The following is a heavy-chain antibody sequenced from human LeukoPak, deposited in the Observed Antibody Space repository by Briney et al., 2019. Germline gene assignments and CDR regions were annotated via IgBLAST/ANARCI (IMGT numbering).Heavy chain of an antibody. J-gene: IGHJ4*02. CDR2: IGGSGDDT. CDR3: AKSRTSTAYFNFDY. Sequence: GGSLRLSCAASGFTFSRYAMSWVRQAPGKGLEWVSSIGGSGDDTYDADSVKGRFTISRDNSKNTLYLQMNSLRAEDTAVYYCAKSRTSTAYFNFDYWGQGTLVTVSS. V-gene: IGHV3-23*01. D-gene: IGHD3-22*01. CDR1: GFTFSRYA.